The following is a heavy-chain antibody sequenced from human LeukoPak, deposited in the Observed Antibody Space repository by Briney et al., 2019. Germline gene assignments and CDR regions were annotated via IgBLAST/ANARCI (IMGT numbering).Heavy chain of an antibody. CDR1: GFTFNSYW. CDR2: IKQDGSEK. V-gene: IGHV3-7*03. D-gene: IGHD6-13*01. J-gene: IGHJ4*02. CDR3: ARGYPSLY. Sequence: GGSLRLSCAASGFTFNSYWMRWVRQAPGKGLYWVANIKQDGSEKNYVDSVKGRFTISRDNTKNSLYLQMNSLRAEDTAVYYCARGYPSLYWGQGTLVTVSS.